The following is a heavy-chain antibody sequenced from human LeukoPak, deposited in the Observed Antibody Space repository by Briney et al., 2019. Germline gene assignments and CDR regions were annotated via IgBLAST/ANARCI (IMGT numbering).Heavy chain of an antibody. CDR3: VKDHGVVAASCYFDY. J-gene: IGHJ4*02. CDR2: ISSNGGST. Sequence: GGSLRLSCSASGFAFSSYAMHWVRQAPGKGLEYVSAISSNGGSTYYADSVKGRFTISRDNSKNTLYLQMSSLRAEDTAVYYCVKDHGVVAASCYFDYWGQGTLVTVSS. V-gene: IGHV3-64D*09. CDR1: GFAFSSYA. D-gene: IGHD2-15*01.